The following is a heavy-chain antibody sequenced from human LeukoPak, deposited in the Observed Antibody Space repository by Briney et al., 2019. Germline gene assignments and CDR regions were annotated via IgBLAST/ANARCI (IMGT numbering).Heavy chain of an antibody. CDR2: IYSGGST. Sequence: GGSLRLSCAASGFTVSTNYMNWVRQAPGKGLEWVSVIYSGGSTYYTDSVKGRFTISRDNSKNTLYLQMNSPRVEDTAVYYCVRTSSSVAYFQHWGQGTLVTVSS. CDR3: VRTSSSVAYFQH. CDR1: GFTVSTNY. D-gene: IGHD6-6*01. J-gene: IGHJ1*01. V-gene: IGHV3-66*01.